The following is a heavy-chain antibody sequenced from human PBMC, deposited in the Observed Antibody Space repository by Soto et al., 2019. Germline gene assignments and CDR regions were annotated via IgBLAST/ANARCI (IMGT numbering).Heavy chain of an antibody. D-gene: IGHD3-10*01. CDR3: ARGHYGLASLDY. J-gene: IGHJ4*02. V-gene: IGHV4-31*03. CDR2: IYYSGST. Sequence: QVQLQESGPGLVKPSQTLSLTCTVSGGSISSGGYYWSWNRQHPGKGLEWIGYIYYSGSTYYNPSLKSRVTISVDTSKNQFSLKLSSVTAADTAVYYCARGHYGLASLDYWGQGTLVTVSS. CDR1: GGSISSGGYY.